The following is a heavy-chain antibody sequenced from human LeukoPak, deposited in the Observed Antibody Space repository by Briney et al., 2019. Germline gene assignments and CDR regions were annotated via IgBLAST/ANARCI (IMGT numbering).Heavy chain of an antibody. Sequence: PGGSLRLSCAASGFTFSSYSMNWVRQAPGKGLEWVSSISSSSSYIYYADSVKGRFTISRDNAKNSLYLQMNSLRAEDTAVYYCARGIVATIGGLVYFDYWGQGTLVTVSS. J-gene: IGHJ4*02. CDR2: ISSSSSYI. CDR1: GFTFSSYS. D-gene: IGHD5-12*01. CDR3: ARGIVATIGGLVYFDY. V-gene: IGHV3-21*01.